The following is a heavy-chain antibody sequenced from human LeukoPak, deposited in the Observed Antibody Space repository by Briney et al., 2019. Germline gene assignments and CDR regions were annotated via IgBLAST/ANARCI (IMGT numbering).Heavy chain of an antibody. CDR3: ARGDSGSYYFDY. V-gene: IGHV3-48*03. CDR1: GFSFSSYE. Sequence: GGSLRLSCAASGFSFSSYEMNWVRQAPGKGLEWVSYISSSGSTIYYADSVKGRFTISRDNAKNSLYLQMNSPRAEDTAVYYCARGDSGSYYFDYWGQGTLVTVSS. CDR2: ISSSGSTI. D-gene: IGHD1-26*01. J-gene: IGHJ4*02.